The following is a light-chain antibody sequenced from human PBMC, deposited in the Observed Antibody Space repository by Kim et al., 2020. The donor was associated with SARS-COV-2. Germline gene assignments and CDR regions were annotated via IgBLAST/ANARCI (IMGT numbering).Light chain of an antibody. CDR3: NSRDNSGNREL. V-gene: IGLV3-19*01. CDR1: SLRSHY. CDR2: GEN. J-gene: IGLJ1*01. Sequence: SSELTQDPAVSVALGQTVRITCQGDSLRSHYANWYQKKPGQAPVLVIYGENNRPSGIPDRFFGSSSGDTASLAITGAQAEDEADYYSNSRDNSGNRELFGTGTKVTVL.